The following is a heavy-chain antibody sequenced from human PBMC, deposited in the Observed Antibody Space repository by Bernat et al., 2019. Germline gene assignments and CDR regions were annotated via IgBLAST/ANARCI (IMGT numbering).Heavy chain of an antibody. Sequence: EVLLVESGGGLVQPGGSLKLSCAASGFTLSDSVMDWVRQASGKGLEWVGHIRGKTNSYTTAYAAAVKGRFTISRDDSKNTVYLQMNSLKTEDTAMYYCLRSPREGFDNWGQGTLVTVSS. D-gene: IGHD1-26*01. CDR1: GFTLSDSV. CDR2: IRGKTNSYTT. V-gene: IGHV3-73*01. CDR3: LRSPREGFDN. J-gene: IGHJ4*02.